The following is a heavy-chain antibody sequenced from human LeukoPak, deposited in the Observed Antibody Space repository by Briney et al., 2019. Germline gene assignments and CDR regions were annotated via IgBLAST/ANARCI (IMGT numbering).Heavy chain of an antibody. CDR2: IYYSGST. V-gene: IGHV4-59*12. Sequence: PSETLSLTCAVYGGSFSGYYWSWIRQPPGRGLEWIGYIYYSGSTNYNPSLKSRVTMSVDTSKNQFSLKLSSVTAADTAVYYCASLYGDYEGWYFDLWGRGTLVTVSS. J-gene: IGHJ2*01. D-gene: IGHD4-17*01. CDR3: ASLYGDYEGWYFDL. CDR1: GGSFSGYY.